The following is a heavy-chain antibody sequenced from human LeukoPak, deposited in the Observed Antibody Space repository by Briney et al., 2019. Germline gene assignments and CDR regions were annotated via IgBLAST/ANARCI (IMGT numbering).Heavy chain of an antibody. V-gene: IGHV3-30*02. CDR1: GFTFSNYG. J-gene: IGHJ1*01. Sequence: PGGSLRLSCAASGFTFSNYGMHWVRQAPGKGLDWVAFIHYDGSNKYYADSVKGRFTISRDDSKNTLYLQMNSLRAEDTAVYYCAKGGEQVTWNFPNWGQGTLVTVSS. CDR2: IHYDGSNK. CDR3: AKGGEQVTWNFPN. D-gene: IGHD1-7*01.